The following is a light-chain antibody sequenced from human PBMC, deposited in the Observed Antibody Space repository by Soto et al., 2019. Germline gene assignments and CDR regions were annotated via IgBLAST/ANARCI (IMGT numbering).Light chain of an antibody. J-gene: IGKJ1*01. CDR2: GPS. CDR3: QQYNNWPPWT. Sequence: VMTKSPATLSVSPGERATLSCPASQRFSSTLAWYQQKPGQAPRLLIYGPSNRATGIPARFSGSGSGTEFTLTIGSLQSEDFGVCCCQQYNNWPPWTFGQGTKVEIK. CDR1: QRFSST. V-gene: IGKV3-15*01.